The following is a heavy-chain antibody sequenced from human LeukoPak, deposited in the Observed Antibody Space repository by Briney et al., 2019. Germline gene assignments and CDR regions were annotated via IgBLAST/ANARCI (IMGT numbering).Heavy chain of an antibody. CDR3: AREEGSGSLGF. CDR2: IYYSGST. CDR1: GGSISSYY. D-gene: IGHD3-10*01. J-gene: IGHJ4*02. Sequence: PSETLSLTCTVSGGSISSYYWSWIRQPPGKGLEWIGYIYYSGSTNYNPSLKSRVTMSVDTSKNQFSLKLSSVTTADTAVYYCAREEGSGSLGFWGQGTLVTVSS. V-gene: IGHV4-59*01.